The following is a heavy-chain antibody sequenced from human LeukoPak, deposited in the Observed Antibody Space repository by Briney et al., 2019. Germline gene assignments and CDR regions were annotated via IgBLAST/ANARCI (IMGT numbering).Heavy chain of an antibody. J-gene: IGHJ5*02. CDR3: ARQKINWNYWFDP. V-gene: IGHV1-69*05. CDR1: GGTFSSYA. Sequence: GASVKVSCKASGGTFSSYAISWVRQAPGQGLEWMGGIIPIFGTANYAQKFQGRVTITTDESTSTAYMELSSLRSEDTAVYYRARQKINWNYWFDPWGQGTLVTVSS. D-gene: IGHD1-7*01. CDR2: IIPIFGTA.